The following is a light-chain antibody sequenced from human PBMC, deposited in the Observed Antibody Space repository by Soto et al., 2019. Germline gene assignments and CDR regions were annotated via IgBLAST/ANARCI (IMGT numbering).Light chain of an antibody. J-gene: IGKJ3*01. V-gene: IGKV3-20*01. CDR3: QQYGSSLFT. CDR1: QSVSSSD. Sequence: EIVLTQSPGTLSLSPGERATLSCRASQSVSSSDLAWYQQKPGQSPRLLIYGASSRATGIPDRFSGSGSGTDFTLRISRLEPEDFAVYYCQQYGSSLFTFGPGTKVDIK. CDR2: GAS.